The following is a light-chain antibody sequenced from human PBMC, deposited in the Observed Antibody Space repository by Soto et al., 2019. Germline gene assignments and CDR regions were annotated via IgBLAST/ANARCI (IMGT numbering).Light chain of an antibody. Sequence: QSALTQPPSASGSPGQSVTISCTGTSNDVGDYNYVSWYQQHPDKAPKLIIYEVIKRPSGVPDRFSGSKSGNTASLAITGLQVEDEADYYCQSYDSSLSGVLFGGGTKLTVL. V-gene: IGLV2-8*01. CDR2: EVI. CDR3: QSYDSSLSGVL. CDR1: SNDVGDYNY. J-gene: IGLJ2*01.